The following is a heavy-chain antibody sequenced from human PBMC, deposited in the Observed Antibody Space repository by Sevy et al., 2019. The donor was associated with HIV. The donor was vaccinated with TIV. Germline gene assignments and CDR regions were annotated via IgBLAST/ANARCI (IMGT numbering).Heavy chain of an antibody. CDR2: ISGGGDGT. Sequence: GGSLRLSCAASGFTFNIYAMSWVRQAPGKGLEWLSAISGGGDGTYYADSVKGRFTISGDNSRNTLYLQMNSLRAEDTAVYYCAKRPYYYHNSDGHLVSSTDEADYLGQGTLVTVSS. D-gene: IGHD3-22*01. CDR1: GFTFNIYA. V-gene: IGHV3-23*01. J-gene: IGHJ4*02. CDR3: AKRPYYYHNSDGHLVSSTDEADY.